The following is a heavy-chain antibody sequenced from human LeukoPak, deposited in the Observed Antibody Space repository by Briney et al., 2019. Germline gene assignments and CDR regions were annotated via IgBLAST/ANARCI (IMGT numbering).Heavy chain of an antibody. Sequence: ASVKVSCKASGYTFTSYDINWVRQATGQGLEWMGWMNPNSGNTGYAQKFQGRVTMTRNTSISTAYMELSSLRSEDTAVYYCARVQSAYCSSSSCYGGYFDYWGQGTLVTVSS. D-gene: IGHD2-2*01. CDR2: MNPNSGNT. CDR1: GYTFTSYD. J-gene: IGHJ4*02. CDR3: ARVQSAYCSSSSCYGGYFDY. V-gene: IGHV1-8*01.